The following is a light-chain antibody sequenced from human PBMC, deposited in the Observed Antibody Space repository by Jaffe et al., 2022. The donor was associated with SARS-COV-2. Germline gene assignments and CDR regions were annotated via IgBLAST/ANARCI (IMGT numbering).Light chain of an antibody. V-gene: IGKV1-39*01. CDR2: AAS. J-gene: IGKJ3*01. CDR1: QTINSF. CDR3: QQGYGTP. Sequence: EIQLTQSPSSLSASVGDRVTITCRASQTINSFLNWYQQKPGKAPSLLIYAASSLQSGVPSRFSGSGSGTHFSLTISSLQPEDFATYYCQQGYGTPFGPGTKVDIK.